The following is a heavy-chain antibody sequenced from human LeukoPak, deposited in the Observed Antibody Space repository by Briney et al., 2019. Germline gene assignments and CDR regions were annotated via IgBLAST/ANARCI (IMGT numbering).Heavy chain of an antibody. J-gene: IGHJ4*02. V-gene: IGHV3-74*01. CDR2: MNSDGSIT. CDR1: GFTFRSYW. Sequence: GGSLRLSCAASGFTFRSYWMHWVRQAPGKGLVWVSRMNSDGSITNYADSAKGRFTISRDNAKNTLYLQMNSLRAEDTAVYYCARVGSIAAAGTPDYWGQGTLVTVSS. D-gene: IGHD6-13*01. CDR3: ARVGSIAAAGTPDY.